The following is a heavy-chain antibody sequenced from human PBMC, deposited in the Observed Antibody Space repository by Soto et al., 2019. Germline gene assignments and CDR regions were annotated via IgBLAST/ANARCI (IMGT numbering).Heavy chain of an antibody. D-gene: IGHD6-19*01. Sequence: GSLRLSCVGSGFTLSSYWMTWVRQAPGKGLEWVSTIKGDGSSTYYGDSVKGRFTISRDNAKNTLYLQMNSLRAEDTAVYYCAKDLPYSSGWSHWGQGTLVTVSS. CDR2: IKGDGSST. CDR3: AKDLPYSSGWSH. V-gene: IGHV3-7*03. J-gene: IGHJ4*02. CDR1: GFTLSSYW.